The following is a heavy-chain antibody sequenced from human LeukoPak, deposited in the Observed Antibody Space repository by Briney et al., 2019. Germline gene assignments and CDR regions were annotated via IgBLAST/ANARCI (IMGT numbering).Heavy chain of an antibody. V-gene: IGHV3-48*04. J-gene: IGHJ4*02. CDR3: ARVPNWNDVGLDY. Sequence: GGSLRLSCAASGFTFSNYGMNWVRQAPGRGLEWVSYISNSGTTRYYADSVKGRFTISRDNAKNSLYLQMNSLRAEDTAVYYCARVPNWNDVGLDYWGQGTLVTVSS. CDR1: GFTFSNYG. CDR2: ISNSGTTR. D-gene: IGHD1-20*01.